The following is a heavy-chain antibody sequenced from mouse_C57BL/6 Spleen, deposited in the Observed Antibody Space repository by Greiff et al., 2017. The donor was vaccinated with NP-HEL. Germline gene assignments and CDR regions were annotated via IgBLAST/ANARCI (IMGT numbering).Heavy chain of an antibody. Sequence: EVQLQQSVAELVRPGASVKLSCTASGFNIKNTYMHWVKQRPEQGLEWIGRIDPANGNTKYAPKFQGKATITADTSSNTAYLQLSSLTSEDTAIYYGARGDYYGSSQNWYFDVWGTGTTVTVSS. J-gene: IGHJ1*03. CDR2: IDPANGNT. CDR3: ARGDYYGSSQNWYFDV. CDR1: GFNIKNTY. D-gene: IGHD1-1*01. V-gene: IGHV14-3*01.